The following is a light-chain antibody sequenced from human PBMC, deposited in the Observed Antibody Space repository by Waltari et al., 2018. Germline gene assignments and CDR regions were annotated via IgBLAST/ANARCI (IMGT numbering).Light chain of an antibody. CDR2: RAS. V-gene: IGKV4-1*01. CDR1: GSYSSNKRNY. Sequence: GSYSSNKRNYVGWEQQKPGQPPKRLMYRASARESGVPDRFSGGGSGTDFTLTISSLQAEDGAVYVCQQYFNIPLTFGGGTKVEIK. CDR3: QQYFNIPLT. J-gene: IGKJ4*01.